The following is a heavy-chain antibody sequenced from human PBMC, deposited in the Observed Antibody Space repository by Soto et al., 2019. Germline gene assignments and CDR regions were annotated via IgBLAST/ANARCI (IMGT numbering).Heavy chain of an antibody. CDR3: AKDLGLGVSSDY. Sequence: HPGGSLRLSCAASGFTFSSYAMSWVRQAPGKGLEWVSAISGSGGSTYYADSVKGRFTISRDNSKNTLYLQMNSLRAEDTAVYYCAKDLGLGVSSDYWGQGTLVTVSS. CDR2: ISGSGGST. V-gene: IGHV3-23*01. D-gene: IGHD2-8*01. CDR1: GFTFSSYA. J-gene: IGHJ4*02.